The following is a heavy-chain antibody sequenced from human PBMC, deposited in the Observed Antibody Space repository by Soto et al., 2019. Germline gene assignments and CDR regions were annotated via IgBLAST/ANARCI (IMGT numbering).Heavy chain of an antibody. D-gene: IGHD6-13*01. CDR2: IIPIFGTA. Sequence: GASVKVSCKASGGTFSSYAISWVRQAPGQGLEWMGGIIPIFGTANYAQKFQGRVTITADESTSTAYMELSSLRSEDTAVYYCARYSGPKPGIASWFDPWGQGTLVTVSS. V-gene: IGHV1-69*13. J-gene: IGHJ5*02. CDR3: ARYSGPKPGIASWFDP. CDR1: GGTFSSYA.